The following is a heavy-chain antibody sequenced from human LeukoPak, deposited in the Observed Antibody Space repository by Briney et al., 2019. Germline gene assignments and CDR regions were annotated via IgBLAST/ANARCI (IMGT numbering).Heavy chain of an antibody. CDR1: GYSISSGYY. V-gene: IGHV4-38-2*02. J-gene: IGHJ4*02. D-gene: IGHD3-10*01. CDR3: ARLSGSPWY. Sequence: SEALSLTCTVSGYSISSGYYWGWIRQPPGKGLEWIGSIYHSGSTYYNPSLKSRVTISVDTSKNQFSLKLSSVTAADTAVYYCARLSGSPWYWGQGTLVTVSS. CDR2: IYHSGST.